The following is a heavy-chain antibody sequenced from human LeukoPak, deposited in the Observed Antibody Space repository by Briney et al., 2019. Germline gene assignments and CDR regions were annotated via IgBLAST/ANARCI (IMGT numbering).Heavy chain of an antibody. CDR3: GRAGPGAFFDH. Sequence: SETLSLTCTVSGGSISGYHWNWIRQPPGKGLEWIGCIYSGSSSYNPSLRSRVTISVDTSMNQFSLKLTSMTAADTAVYYCGRAGPGAFFDHWGRGALVTVSS. V-gene: IGHV4-59*01. D-gene: IGHD2-2*01. CDR2: IYSGSS. CDR1: GGSISGYH. J-gene: IGHJ4*02.